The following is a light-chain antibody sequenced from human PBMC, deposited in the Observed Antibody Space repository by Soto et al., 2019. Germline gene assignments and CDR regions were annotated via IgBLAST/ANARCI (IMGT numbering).Light chain of an antibody. CDR2: GAS. V-gene: IGKV1-39*01. J-gene: IGKJ2*01. CDR3: QQSASFPHT. Sequence: DIQMTQVPSSPSASVGDRVTITCRASQHINIYLSWFQQKPGKAPKLLIYGASSLHTGVPPRFSGSGSGTEFTLSISSLQPEDFATYYCQQSASFPHTFGQGTYLEIK. CDR1: QHINIY.